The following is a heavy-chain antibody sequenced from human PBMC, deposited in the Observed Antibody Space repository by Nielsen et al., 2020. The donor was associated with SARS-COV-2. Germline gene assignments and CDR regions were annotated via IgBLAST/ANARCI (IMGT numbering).Heavy chain of an antibody. Sequence: SETLSLTCTVSGGSISSYYWSWIRQPPGKGLEWIGSVYYSGSTYYNPSLKSRVTISVDTSKNQFSLKLSSVTAADTAVYSCARQLLDIAVAGLFDPWGPGTLVTVSS. CDR2: VYYSGST. D-gene: IGHD6-13*01. CDR3: ARQLLDIAVAGLFDP. V-gene: IGHV4-59*05. CDR1: GGSISSYY. J-gene: IGHJ5*02.